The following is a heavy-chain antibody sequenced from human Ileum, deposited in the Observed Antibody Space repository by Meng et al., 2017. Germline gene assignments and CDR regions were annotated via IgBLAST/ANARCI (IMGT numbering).Heavy chain of an antibody. D-gene: IGHD4-17*01. CDR2: IYYGGST. CDR3: ARRAHYGDPPR. CDR1: SGSFTNNNYY. J-gene: IGHJ4*02. Sequence: QLRLQESGPGLVKPSETPSLTCSVSSGSFTNNNYYWVWIRRPPGKGLEWIGSIYYGGSTYYNPSLKSRVTISVDTSTNQFSLKLISVTAAETAVYYCARRAHYGDPPRWGQGTLVTVSS. V-gene: IGHV4-39*01.